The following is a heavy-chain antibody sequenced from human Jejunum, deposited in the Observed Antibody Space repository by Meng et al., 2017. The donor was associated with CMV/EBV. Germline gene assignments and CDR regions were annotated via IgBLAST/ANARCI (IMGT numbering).Heavy chain of an antibody. CDR3: ARDGYYGIDV. CDR1: GYSFNNDG. CDR2: VNVHNGKT. J-gene: IGHJ6*02. Sequence: SCKASGYSFNNDGSSWGRQAPGQGLEWRGWVNVHNGKTEYAEKLQGRVTMTTDTSTSTAYMELRSLRPDDTAVYYCARDGYYGIDVWGQGTTVTVSS. V-gene: IGHV1-18*01.